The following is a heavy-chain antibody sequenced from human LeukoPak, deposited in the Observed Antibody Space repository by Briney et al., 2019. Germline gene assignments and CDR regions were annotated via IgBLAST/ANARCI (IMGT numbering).Heavy chain of an antibody. J-gene: IGHJ4*02. D-gene: IGHD6-13*01. CDR3: ARGIEAIAAAGSYYFDY. CDR2: IKQDGSEK. Sequence: GRSLRLSCAASGFTFSSYWMSWVRQAPGKGLEWVANIKQDGSEKYYVDSVKGRFTISRDNAKNSLYLQMNSLRAEDTAVYYCARGIEAIAAAGSYYFDYWGQGTLVTVSS. CDR1: GFTFSSYW. V-gene: IGHV3-7*01.